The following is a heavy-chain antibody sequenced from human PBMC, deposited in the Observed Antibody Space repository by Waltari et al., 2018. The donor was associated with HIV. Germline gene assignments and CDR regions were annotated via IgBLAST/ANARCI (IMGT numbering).Heavy chain of an antibody. CDR1: GFTFSSYA. CDR3: AKDPRRVEQWLVLYYFDY. Sequence: EVQLLESGGGLVQPGGSLRLSCAASGFTFSSYAMSWVRQAPGKGLEWVSAISGSGGSTYYADSVKGRFTISRDNSKNTLYLQMNSLRAEDTAVYYCAKDPRRVEQWLVLYYFDYWGQGTLVTVSS. V-gene: IGHV3-23*01. CDR2: ISGSGGST. J-gene: IGHJ4*02. D-gene: IGHD6-19*01.